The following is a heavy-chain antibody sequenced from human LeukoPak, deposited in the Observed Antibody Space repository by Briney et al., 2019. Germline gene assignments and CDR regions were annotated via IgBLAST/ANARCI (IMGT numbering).Heavy chain of an antibody. D-gene: IGHD3-10*01. Sequence: SEILSLTCAVYGGSFSGHYWTWIRQPPGKGLEWMGEINHSGSTNYNPSLKSRVTISVDTSKNQFYLKVSSVTAADTAVYYCARHGDYYGSGSRYWGQGTLVTVSS. V-gene: IGHV4-34*01. CDR3: ARHGDYYGSGSRY. CDR2: INHSGST. J-gene: IGHJ4*02. CDR1: GGSFSGHY.